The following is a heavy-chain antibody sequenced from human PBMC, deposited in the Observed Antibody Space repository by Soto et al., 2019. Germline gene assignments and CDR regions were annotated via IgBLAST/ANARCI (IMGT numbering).Heavy chain of an antibody. Sequence: ETLSLTCAVYGGSFSGYYWSWIRQPPGKGLEWIGEINHSGSTNYNPSLKSRVTISVDTSKNQFSLKLSSVTAADTAVYYCARLGVPAAMPADYYYYYMDVWGKGTTVTVSS. CDR2: INHSGST. V-gene: IGHV4-34*01. CDR1: GGSFSGYY. J-gene: IGHJ6*03. D-gene: IGHD2-2*01. CDR3: ARLGVPAAMPADYYYYYMDV.